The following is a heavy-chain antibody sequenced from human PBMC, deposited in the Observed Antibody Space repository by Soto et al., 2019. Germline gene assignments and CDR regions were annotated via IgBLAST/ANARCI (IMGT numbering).Heavy chain of an antibody. CDR2: ISDKNGNT. CDR1: GYTFTSYG. J-gene: IGHJ4*02. V-gene: IGHV1-18*01. D-gene: IGHD3-10*01. Sequence: QVQLVQSGAEVKKPGASVKVSCKASGYTFTSYGISWVRQAPGQGLEWMGWISDKNGNTNLAQKLQGRVTMTTDTTTSTAYMAVRSLRSDDTAGYYCAGGADGDYWGQGTLVTVSS. CDR3: AGGADGDY.